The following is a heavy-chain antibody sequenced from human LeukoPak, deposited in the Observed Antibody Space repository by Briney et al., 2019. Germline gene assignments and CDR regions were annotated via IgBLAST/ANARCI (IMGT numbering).Heavy chain of an antibody. Sequence: GGSLRLSCAASGFTFSSYWMSWVCQAPGKGLEWVSVIYRGDSGRTYYADSVKGRFTVSRDSSKNTLYLQMSSLRAEDTAVYYCAAQWLVSGAYYYYGMDVWGQGTTVTVSS. CDR1: GFTFSSYW. CDR2: IYRGDSGRT. D-gene: IGHD6-19*01. CDR3: AAQWLVSGAYYYYGMDV. V-gene: IGHV3-66*01. J-gene: IGHJ6*02.